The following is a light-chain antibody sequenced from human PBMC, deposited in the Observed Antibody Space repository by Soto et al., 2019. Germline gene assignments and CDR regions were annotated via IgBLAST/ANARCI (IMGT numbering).Light chain of an antibody. Sequence: QSALTQPASVSGSPGQSITISCTGTSSDVAGHNYVSWYQQHPGKAPKIIIYDFNNRPPGISNRFSGSKSGYTASLTISGLQAEDEAEYYCSSYISSSTLYVFGTGTKLTVL. V-gene: IGLV2-14*01. CDR3: SSYISSSTLYV. CDR2: DFN. CDR1: SSDVAGHNY. J-gene: IGLJ1*01.